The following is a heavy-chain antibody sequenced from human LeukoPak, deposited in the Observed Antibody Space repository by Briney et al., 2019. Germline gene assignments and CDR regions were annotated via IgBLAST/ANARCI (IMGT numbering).Heavy chain of an antibody. Sequence: PSQTLSLTCTVSGGSISSGGYYWSWIRQHPGKGLEWIGYIYYSGSTYYNPSLKSRVIISVDTSKNQFSLKLSSVTAADTAVYYCARDRRDSGYDLGNYGMDVWGQGTTVTVSS. J-gene: IGHJ6*02. CDR1: GGSISSGGYY. D-gene: IGHD5-12*01. CDR3: ARDRRDSGYDLGNYGMDV. V-gene: IGHV4-31*03. CDR2: IYYSGST.